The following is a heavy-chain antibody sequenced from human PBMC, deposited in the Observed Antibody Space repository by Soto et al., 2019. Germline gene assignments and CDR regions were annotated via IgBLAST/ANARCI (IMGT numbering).Heavy chain of an antibody. CDR3: ARHLRIAARRDAFDI. CDR1: GGSISSGGYY. V-gene: IGHV4-31*03. Sequence: PSETLSLTCTVSGGSISSGGYYWSWIRQHPGKGLEWIGYIYYSGSTYYNPSLKSRVTISVDTSKNQFSLKLSSVTAADTAVYYCARHLRIAARRDAFDIWGQGTMVTVSS. D-gene: IGHD6-6*01. CDR2: IYYSGST. J-gene: IGHJ3*02.